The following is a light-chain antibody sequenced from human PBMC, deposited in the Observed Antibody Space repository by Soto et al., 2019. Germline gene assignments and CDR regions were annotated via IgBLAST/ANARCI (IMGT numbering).Light chain of an antibody. CDR3: SSYTSSSALVV. CDR1: SSDVGGYNY. CDR2: EVS. Sequence: QSALTQPASVSGSPGQSITIYCTGTSSDVGGYNYVSWYQHHPGKVPKLMIYEVSNRPSGGSNRFSGSKSGNTASLTISGLQAEDEADYYCSSYTSSSALVVFGGGTKVTVL. V-gene: IGLV2-14*01. J-gene: IGLJ2*01.